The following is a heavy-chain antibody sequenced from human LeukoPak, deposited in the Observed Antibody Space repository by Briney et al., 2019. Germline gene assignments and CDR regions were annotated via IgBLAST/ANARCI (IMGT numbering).Heavy chain of an antibody. CDR1: GGTFSSYA. D-gene: IGHD1-26*01. Sequence: SVKVSCKASGGTFSSYAISWVRQAPGQGLEWMGGIIPILGIANYAQKFQGRVTITADKSTSTAYMELSSLRSEDTAVYYCARDYPRVGATTTPGQHWGQGTLVTVSS. CDR2: IIPILGIA. V-gene: IGHV1-69*10. J-gene: IGHJ1*01. CDR3: ARDYPRVGATTTPGQH.